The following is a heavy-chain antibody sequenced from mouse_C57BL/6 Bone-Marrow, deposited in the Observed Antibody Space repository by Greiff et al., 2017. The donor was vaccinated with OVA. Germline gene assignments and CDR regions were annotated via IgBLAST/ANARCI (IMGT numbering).Heavy chain of an antibody. CDR1: GFTFSDYG. J-gene: IGHJ3*01. Sequence: EVKLMESGGGLVKPGGSLKLSCAASGFTFSDYGMHWVRQAPEKGLEWVAYISSGSSTIYYADTVTGRFTISRDNAKNTLFMKMTSLRSEDTAMYYCAREKRFAYWGQGTLVTVSA. CDR2: ISSGSSTI. CDR3: AREKRFAY. V-gene: IGHV5-17*01.